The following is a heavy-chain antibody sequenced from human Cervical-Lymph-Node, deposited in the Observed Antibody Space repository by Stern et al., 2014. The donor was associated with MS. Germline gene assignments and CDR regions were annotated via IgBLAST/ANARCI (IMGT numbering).Heavy chain of an antibody. CDR2: MSYDGRKK. Sequence: QVQLVQSGGGVVQPGKSLRLSCAASGFTLSYYGMHWVRQVPGKGMEWVAVMSYDGRKKYYAGSVKGRFSITRDNSKNTLYLKMNSLRPDDTAVYYCAKDVVRSDRPYYYYYGMDVWGQGTTVTVSS. V-gene: IGHV3-30*18. J-gene: IGHJ6*02. CDR1: GFTLSYYG. D-gene: IGHD2-15*01. CDR3: AKDVVRSDRPYYYYYGMDV.